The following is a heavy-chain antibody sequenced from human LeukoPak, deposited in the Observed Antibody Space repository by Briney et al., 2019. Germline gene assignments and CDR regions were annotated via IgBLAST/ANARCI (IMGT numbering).Heavy chain of an antibody. J-gene: IGHJ4*02. Sequence: PGGSLRLSCAASGFTFSSYGMSWVRQAPGKGLEWVSAISGSGGSTYYADSVKGRFTISRDNSKNTLYLQMNSLRAEDTAVYYCASPYGSGSYYPKFYDYWGQGTLVTVSS. D-gene: IGHD3-10*01. V-gene: IGHV3-23*01. CDR3: ASPYGSGSYYPKFYDY. CDR1: GFTFSSYG. CDR2: ISGSGGST.